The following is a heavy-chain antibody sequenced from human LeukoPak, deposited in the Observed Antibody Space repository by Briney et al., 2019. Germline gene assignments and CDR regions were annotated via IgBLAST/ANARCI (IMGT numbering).Heavy chain of an antibody. Sequence: GGSLRLSCAPSGFTFSAYSLSWVRQAPGKGLEWVAKIKKDGSEKDYVDSVKGRFTISRDNAKGSLYLQLNSLRAEDTAVYYCARGFQRGDARVWGQGTLVTVSS. D-gene: IGHD2-21*02. CDR3: ARGFQRGDARV. J-gene: IGHJ4*02. V-gene: IGHV3-7*01. CDR1: GFTFSAYS. CDR2: IKKDGSEK.